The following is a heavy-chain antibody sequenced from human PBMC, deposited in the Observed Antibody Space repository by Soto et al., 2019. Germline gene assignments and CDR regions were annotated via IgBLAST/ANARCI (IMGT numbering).Heavy chain of an antibody. CDR1: GYTFTGYY. J-gene: IGHJ6*02. CDR3: ASDGGVDTAMVPPGYGMDV. D-gene: IGHD5-18*01. CDR2: INPNSGGT. V-gene: IGHV1-2*02. Sequence: ASVKVSCKASGYTFTGYYMHWVRQAPGQGLEWMGWINPNSGGTNYAQKFQGRVTMTRDTSISTAYMELSRLRSDDTAVYYWASDGGVDTAMVPPGYGMDVWGQGTTVTVSS.